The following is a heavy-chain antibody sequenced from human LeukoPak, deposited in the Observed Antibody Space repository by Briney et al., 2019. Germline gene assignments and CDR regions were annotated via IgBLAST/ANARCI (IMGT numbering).Heavy chain of an antibody. CDR1: GYTFTSYY. D-gene: IGHD2-15*01. CDR3: ARAACGSRCYSGLGAFDI. Sequence: ASVKVSCKASGYTFTSYYMHWVRQAPGQGLEWMGMINPSGGSTSYAQKFQGRVTMTRDTSTSTVYMELSSLRSEDTAVYYCARAACGSRCYSGLGAFDIWGQGTMVTVSS. J-gene: IGHJ3*02. CDR2: INPSGGST. V-gene: IGHV1-46*01.